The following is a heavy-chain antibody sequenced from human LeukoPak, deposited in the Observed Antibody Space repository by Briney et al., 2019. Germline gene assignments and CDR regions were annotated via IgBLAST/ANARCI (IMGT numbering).Heavy chain of an antibody. Sequence: SETLSLTCTVSGGSISSYYWSWIRQSPGKGLEWIGYIYDSGSTNYNPSLKSRVTISVDTSKNQFSLKLSSVTAADTAVYYCARDGGYSYGPTGWFDPWGQGTLVTVSS. D-gene: IGHD5-18*01. V-gene: IGHV4-59*12. CDR2: IYDSGST. J-gene: IGHJ5*02. CDR3: ARDGGYSYGPTGWFDP. CDR1: GGSISSYY.